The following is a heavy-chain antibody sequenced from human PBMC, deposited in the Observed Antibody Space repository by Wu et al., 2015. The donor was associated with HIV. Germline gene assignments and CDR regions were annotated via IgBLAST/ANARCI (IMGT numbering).Heavy chain of an antibody. D-gene: IGHD3-22*01. CDR1: GYTSTDYY. CDR2: INPNSGGT. Sequence: QVQLVQSGAEVKKPGASVKVSCKATGYTSTDYYIHWMRQAPGQGLEWMGWINPNSGGTNHAQKFQGRVTMTRDTSISTAYMELSRLRSDDTAVYYCARVGFADYYERSGYYGAFDIWGQGTMVTVSS. J-gene: IGHJ3*02. V-gene: IGHV1-2*02. CDR3: ARVGFADYYERSGYYGAFDI.